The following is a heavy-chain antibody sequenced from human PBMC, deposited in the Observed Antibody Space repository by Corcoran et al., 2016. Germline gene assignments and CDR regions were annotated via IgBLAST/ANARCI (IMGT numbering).Heavy chain of an antibody. CDR3: ARARPTVTQYYGMDV. CDR2: INHSGST. Sequence: QVQLQQWGAGLLKPSETLSLTCAVYGGSFSGYYWSWIRQPPGKGLEWIGEINHSGSTNYNPSLKSRVTISVDTSKNQFSLKLSSVTAADTAVYYCARARPTVTQYYGMDVWGQGTTVTVSS. D-gene: IGHD4-17*01. J-gene: IGHJ6*02. V-gene: IGHV4-34*01. CDR1: GGSFSGYY.